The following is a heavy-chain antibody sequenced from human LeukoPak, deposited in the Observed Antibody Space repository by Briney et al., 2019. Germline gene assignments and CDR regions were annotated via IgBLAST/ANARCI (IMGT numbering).Heavy chain of an antibody. V-gene: IGHV4-39*05. CDR3: AIHNHITRITWI. J-gene: IGHJ4*02. CDR1: GGSISSTIYY. Sequence: PSETPSLTCTVSGGSISSTIYYWGWIRQPPGKGLKWIGSMHYSGSTYYNPSLKSRVTISVDTSKNQFSLKLNSVTAADTAVYYCAIHNHITRITWIWGQGTQVTASS. CDR2: MHYSGST. D-gene: IGHD3-22*01.